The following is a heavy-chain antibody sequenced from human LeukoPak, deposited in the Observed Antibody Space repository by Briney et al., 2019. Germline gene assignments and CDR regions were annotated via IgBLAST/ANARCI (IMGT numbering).Heavy chain of an antibody. CDR2: ISYDGRNK. V-gene: IGHV3-30*04. CDR3: ARDLTGSMDV. Sequence: PGGSLRLSCAASGFTFSSHAIHWVRQAPGKGLEWEAVISYDGRNKYYADSVKGRFTISRDNSKNTLYLQMNSLRADDTAMYYCARDLTGSMDVWGQGTTVTVSS. J-gene: IGHJ6*02. CDR1: GFTFSSHA. D-gene: IGHD1-14*01.